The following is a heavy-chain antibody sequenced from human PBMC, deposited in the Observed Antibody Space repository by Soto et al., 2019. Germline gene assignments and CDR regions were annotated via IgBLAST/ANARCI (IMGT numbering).Heavy chain of an antibody. J-gene: IGHJ4*02. D-gene: IGHD3-3*01. V-gene: IGHV3-11*01. CDR2: IGSSGTTI. Sequence: GGSLRLSCAASGFTFGDYYMSWIRQAPGKGLEWISYIGSSGTTIYYADSVKGRFTISRDNAKNSLYLRMNSLRVEDTAVYYCAPPDFWTGYYTGLMDYWGQGTLVTVSS. CDR1: GFTFGDYY. CDR3: APPDFWTGYYTGLMDY.